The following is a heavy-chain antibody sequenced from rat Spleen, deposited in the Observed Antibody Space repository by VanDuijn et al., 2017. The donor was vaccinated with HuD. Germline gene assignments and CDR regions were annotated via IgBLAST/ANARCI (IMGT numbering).Heavy chain of an antibody. V-gene: IGHV5-31*01. CDR1: GFTFNNYW. CDR3: GRRGGDGGGDY. CDR2: ITNTGGST. J-gene: IGHJ2*01. Sequence: EVQLVESGGGLVQPGRSLKLSCVASGFTFNNYWMTWIRQAPGKGLEWVASITNTGGSTYYRDSVKGRFTISRDNAKSTLYLQMDSRRSEDTANCYCGRRGGDGGGDYWGQGVMVTVSS. D-gene: IGHD1-11*01.